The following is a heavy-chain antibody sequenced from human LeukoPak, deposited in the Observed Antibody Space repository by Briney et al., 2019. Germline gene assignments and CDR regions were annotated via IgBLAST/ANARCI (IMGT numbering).Heavy chain of an antibody. CDR2: ISSSGTYV. Sequence: GGSLRLSCAASGFTFSSYSMNWVRQAPGKGLEWVSSISSSGTYVYYADSVKGRFTISRDNAKNSLSLQMNSLRADDAAVYYCASFQGAHYWGQGTLVTVSS. CDR3: ASFQGAHY. J-gene: IGHJ4*02. CDR1: GFTFSSYS. V-gene: IGHV3-21*01. D-gene: IGHD4/OR15-4a*01.